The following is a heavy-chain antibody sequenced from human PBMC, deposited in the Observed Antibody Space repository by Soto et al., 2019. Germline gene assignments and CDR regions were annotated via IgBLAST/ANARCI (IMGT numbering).Heavy chain of an antibody. CDR3: ARGGYCSSTSCYPAYY. J-gene: IGHJ4*02. CDR2: INAGNGNT. CDR1: GYTFNSYA. V-gene: IGHV1-3*01. Sequence: QVQLVQSGAEVKKPGASVKVSCKASGYTFNSYAMHWVRQAPGQMLEWMGWINAGNGNTTYSQKFQGRVTITRDTSASTAYMELSSLRSEDTAVYYCARGGYCSSTSCYPAYYWGQGTLVTVSS. D-gene: IGHD2-2*01.